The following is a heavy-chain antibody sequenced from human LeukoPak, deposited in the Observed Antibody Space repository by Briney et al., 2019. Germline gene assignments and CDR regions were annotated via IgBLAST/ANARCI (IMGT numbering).Heavy chain of an antibody. J-gene: IGHJ5*02. CDR2: TYYRSNWYN. Sequence: SQTLSLTCAISGDSVSSNSAAWNWIRQSPSRGLEWPGRTYYRSNWYNNYTVSVKSRITINADTSKNHFSLQLNSVTPEDTAVYYCARSLPATVGNWFDPWGQGTLVIVSS. CDR1: GDSVSSNSAA. D-gene: IGHD2-2*01. CDR3: ARSLPATVGNWFDP. V-gene: IGHV6-1*01.